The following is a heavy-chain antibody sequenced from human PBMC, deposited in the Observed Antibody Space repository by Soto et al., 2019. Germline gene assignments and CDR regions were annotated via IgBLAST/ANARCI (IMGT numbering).Heavy chain of an antibody. CDR3: AKNSGLKTGRLDY. J-gene: IGHJ4*02. V-gene: IGHV4-28*01. CDR2: IYHTGST. CDR1: GYSIGSFHR. Sequence: SETLSLTCTVPGYSIGSFHRWSWSRCPPGRGLEWIGYIYHTGSTYDNLSLKSRVTLSVDTAKAQFSMTLGSVTAADTAVYYCAKNSGLKTGRLDYWGPGILVTVSS. D-gene: IGHD3-10*01.